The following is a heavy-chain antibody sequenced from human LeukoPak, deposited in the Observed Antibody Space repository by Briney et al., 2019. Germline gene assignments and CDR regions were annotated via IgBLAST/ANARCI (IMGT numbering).Heavy chain of an antibody. Sequence: GGSLRLSCAASGFTFSSYGMHWVRQAPGKGLEWVAVICNDGSNKHYADSMKGRFTISRDNSKNTLYQQQTSLRAEDTAVYYCARAKGAGDFWSGYNYMDVWGKGTTVTVSS. CDR1: GFTFSSYG. J-gene: IGHJ6*03. CDR3: ARAKGAGDFWSGYNYMDV. V-gene: IGHV3-33*01. D-gene: IGHD3-3*01. CDR2: ICNDGSNK.